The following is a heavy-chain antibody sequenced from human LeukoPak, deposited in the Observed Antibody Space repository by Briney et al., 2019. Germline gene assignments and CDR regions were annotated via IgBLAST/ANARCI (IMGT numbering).Heavy chain of an antibody. CDR2: ISAYNGNT. J-gene: IGHJ4*02. Sequence: ASVKVSCKASGYTFTSYGISWVRQAPGQGLEWMGWISAYNGNTNYAQKLQGRVTMTTDTSTSTAYMELRSLRSDDTAVYYCARVGALWFGELLSPPDYFDYWGQGTRVTVSS. V-gene: IGHV1-18*01. D-gene: IGHD3-10*01. CDR1: GYTFTSYG. CDR3: ARVGALWFGELLSPPDYFDY.